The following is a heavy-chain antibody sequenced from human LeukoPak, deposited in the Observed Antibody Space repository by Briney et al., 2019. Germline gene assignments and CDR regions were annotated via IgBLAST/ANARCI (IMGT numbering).Heavy chain of an antibody. Sequence: PGGSLRLSCAASGFTFSSYGMHWVRQAPGKGLEWVAVIWYDGSNKYYADSVKGRFTISRDNSKNTLYLQMNSLRAEDTAVYYCARDYRHCSSTSCPPGYWGQGTLVTVSS. CDR3: ARDYRHCSSTSCPPGY. CDR2: IWYDGSNK. J-gene: IGHJ4*02. V-gene: IGHV3-33*01. CDR1: GFTFSSYG. D-gene: IGHD2-2*01.